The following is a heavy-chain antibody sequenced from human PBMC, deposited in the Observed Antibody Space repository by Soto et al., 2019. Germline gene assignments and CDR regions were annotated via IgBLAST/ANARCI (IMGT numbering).Heavy chain of an antibody. CDR1: GGSISSGGYY. Sequence: SETLPLTSTVSGGSISSGGYYWSWIRQHPGKGLEWIGYIYYSGSTYYNPSLKSRVTISVDTSKNQFSLKLSSVTAADTAVYYCARGRGIAVAGLKDYWGQGTLVTVSS. J-gene: IGHJ4*02. CDR2: IYYSGST. V-gene: IGHV4-31*03. D-gene: IGHD6-19*01. CDR3: ARGRGIAVAGLKDY.